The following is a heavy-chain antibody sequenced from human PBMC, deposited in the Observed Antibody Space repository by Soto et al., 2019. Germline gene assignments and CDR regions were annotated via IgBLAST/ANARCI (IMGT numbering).Heavy chain of an antibody. CDR2: IWDDGSNQ. CDR3: ARVRSSSWPYYYYGMDV. J-gene: IGHJ6*02. D-gene: IGHD6-13*01. V-gene: IGHV3-33*01. Sequence: QEQLAESGGGVVQPGRSLRLSCVASGFILSSYGMHWVRQAPGKGLEWVAVIWDDGSNQYYADSMKGRFTISRDNSKNTLYLQMNSLRAEDTAVYYCARVRSSSWPYYYYGMDVWGQGTTVTVSS. CDR1: GFILSSYG.